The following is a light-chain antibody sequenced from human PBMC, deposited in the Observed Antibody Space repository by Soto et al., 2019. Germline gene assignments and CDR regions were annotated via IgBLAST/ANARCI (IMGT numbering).Light chain of an antibody. CDR1: SSDDGGYDY. CDR2: EVS. Sequence: QSALTQPPSASGSPGQSVTISCTGTSSDDGGYDYVSWYKQHPGKAPKLMIYEVSKRPSGVPDRFSGSKSGNTAALTVSGVQAEDEADYYCSSYVGTNSYVFGTGTKLTVL. CDR3: SSYVGTNSYV. J-gene: IGLJ1*01. V-gene: IGLV2-8*01.